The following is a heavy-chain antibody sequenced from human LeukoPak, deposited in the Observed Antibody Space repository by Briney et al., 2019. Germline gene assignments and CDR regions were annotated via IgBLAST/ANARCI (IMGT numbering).Heavy chain of an antibody. D-gene: IGHD4-17*01. J-gene: IGHJ4*02. CDR3: ARSVTYGDYYFDY. V-gene: IGHV3-21*01. CDR2: ISSSSTYI. Sequence: GGSLRLSCAASGFTFSSYAMSWVRQAPGKRLEWVSSISSSSTYIYYADSMKGRFTISRDNAKNTLYLQMNSLRAEDTAVFYCARSVTYGDYYFDYWGQGSLVTVSS. CDR1: GFTFSSYA.